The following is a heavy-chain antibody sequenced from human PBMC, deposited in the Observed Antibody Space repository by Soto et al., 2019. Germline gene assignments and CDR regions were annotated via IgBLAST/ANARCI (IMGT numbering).Heavy chain of an antibody. CDR3: ARMGMITFGGPFDY. CDR1: GFTVSSNY. J-gene: IGHJ4*02. V-gene: IGHV3-66*01. D-gene: IGHD3-16*01. Sequence: EVQLVESGGGLVQPGGSLRLSCAASGFTVSSNYMSWVRQAPGKGLEWVSVIYSGGSTYYADSVKGRFTISRDNSKNTLYLQMNSPRAEDTAVYYCARMGMITFGGPFDYWGQGTLVTVSS. CDR2: IYSGGST.